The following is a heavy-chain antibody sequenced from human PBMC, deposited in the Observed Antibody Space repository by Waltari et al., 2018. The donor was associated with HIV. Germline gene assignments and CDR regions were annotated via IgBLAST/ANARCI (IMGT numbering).Heavy chain of an antibody. D-gene: IGHD6-19*01. CDR3: ASSYTYSVWGAFDT. CDR1: GGSITSSSTF. V-gene: IGHV4-39*02. J-gene: IGHJ3*02. Sequence: QMQLQESGPGLVKPSEPLSLTCTVSGGSITSSSTFWGWIRQPPEQGLEWIGSIYHDGSTHYDSTLKDSSLKRRVTISLDTSKNLFSLELTSVTATDTAIYYCASSYTYSVWGAFDTWGQGTMVTVSS. CDR2: IYHDGST.